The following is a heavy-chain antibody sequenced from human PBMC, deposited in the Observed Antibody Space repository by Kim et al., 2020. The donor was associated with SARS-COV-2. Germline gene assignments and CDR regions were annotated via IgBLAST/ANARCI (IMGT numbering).Heavy chain of an antibody. V-gene: IGHV3-11*06. CDR3: ARDKGIAVAGYYYYYGMDV. Sequence: GGSLRLSCAASGFTFSDYYMSWIRQAPGKGLEWVSYISSSSSYTNYADSVKGRFTISRDNAKNSLYLQMNSLRAEDTAVYYCARDKGIAVAGYYYYYGMDVWGQGTTVTVSS. CDR1: GFTFSDYY. CDR2: ISSSSSYT. D-gene: IGHD6-19*01. J-gene: IGHJ6*02.